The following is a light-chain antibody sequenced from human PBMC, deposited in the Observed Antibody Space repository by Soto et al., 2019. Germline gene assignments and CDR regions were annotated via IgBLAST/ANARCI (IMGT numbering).Light chain of an antibody. CDR2: DVD. CDR1: SSDVGGYNY. V-gene: IGLV2-11*01. J-gene: IGLJ1*01. CDR3: CSYAGHYTYV. Sequence: QSALTQPRSVSGSPGQSVTISCTGTSSDVGGYNYVSWYQQHPGKAPKLMIYDVDERPSGVPDRFSGSKSGNTASLTISGLQAEDKAEYYCCSYAGHYTYVFGTGTKVTVL.